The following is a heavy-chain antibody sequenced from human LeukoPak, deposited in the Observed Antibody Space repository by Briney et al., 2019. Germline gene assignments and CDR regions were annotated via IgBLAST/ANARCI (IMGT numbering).Heavy chain of an antibody. J-gene: IGHJ4*02. D-gene: IGHD4-17*01. Sequence: GESLKISCEGSGYIFSNYWISWVRQMSRKGLEWMGRIDPIDSYTNYSPSFQGHVTFSVDKSINTAYLQWSSLKASDTAMYYCARQTTVTTQSDYWGQGTLVTVSS. CDR2: IDPIDSYT. CDR1: GYIFSNYW. CDR3: ARQTTVTTQSDY. V-gene: IGHV5-10-1*01.